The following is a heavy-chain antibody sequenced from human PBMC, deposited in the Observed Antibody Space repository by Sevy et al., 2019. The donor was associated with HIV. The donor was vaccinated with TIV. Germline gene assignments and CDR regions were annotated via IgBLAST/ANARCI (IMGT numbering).Heavy chain of an antibody. J-gene: IGHJ4*02. V-gene: IGHV3-30*02. D-gene: IGHD2-21*01. CDR1: GFSFSSYG. Sequence: GGSLRLSCAASGFSFSSYGMHWVRQAPGKGLEWMSYIQYDGSNKDYADSVKGRFTISRENSKNTLYLQMNSLRVEDPAVFYCVKEGGGEGGDHWGQGTLVTVSS. CDR3: VKEGGGEGGDH. CDR2: IQYDGSNK.